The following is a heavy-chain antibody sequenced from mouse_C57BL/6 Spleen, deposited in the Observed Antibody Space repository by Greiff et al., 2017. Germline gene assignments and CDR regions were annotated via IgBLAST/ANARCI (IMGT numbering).Heavy chain of an antibody. CDR1: GYTFTGYW. D-gene: IGHD3-2*02. J-gene: IGHJ2*01. CDR2: ILPGSGST. V-gene: IGHV1-9*01. Sequence: QVQLKQSGAELMKPGASVKLSCKATGYTFTGYWKEWVKQRPGHGLEWIGEILPGSGSTNYNEKFKGKATFTADTSSNTAYMQLSSLTTEDSAIYYCARKGAAQATSDYFDYWGQGTTLTVSS. CDR3: ARKGAAQATSDYFDY.